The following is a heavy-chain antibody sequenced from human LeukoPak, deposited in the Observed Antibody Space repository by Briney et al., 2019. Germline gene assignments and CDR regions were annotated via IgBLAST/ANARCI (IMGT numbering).Heavy chain of an antibody. J-gene: IGHJ4*02. CDR2: ISGSGGST. CDR3: AKDLPRTYYDSSGYSFDH. D-gene: IGHD3-22*01. CDR1: GFTFSSYA. Sequence: GGSLRLSCAASGFTFSSYAMSWVRQAPGKGLEWVSAISGSGGSTYYADSVKGRFTISRDNSKNTLYLQMNSLRAEDAAVYYCAKDLPRTYYDSSGYSFDHWGQGTLVTVSS. V-gene: IGHV3-23*01.